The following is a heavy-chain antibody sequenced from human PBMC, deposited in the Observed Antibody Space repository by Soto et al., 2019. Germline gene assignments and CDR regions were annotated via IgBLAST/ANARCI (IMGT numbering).Heavy chain of an antibody. CDR3: ARDLSYGDFDY. Sequence: PSETLSLTCTVSGVSITTYHWSWIRQPPGKGLEWIGHIYFTGNTNYSPSLKSRVTISVDTSKNQFSLKLSSLTAADTAVYYCARDLSYGDFDYWGQGTLVTVSS. V-gene: IGHV4-59*01. D-gene: IGHD3-16*02. J-gene: IGHJ4*02. CDR2: IYFTGNT. CDR1: GVSITTYH.